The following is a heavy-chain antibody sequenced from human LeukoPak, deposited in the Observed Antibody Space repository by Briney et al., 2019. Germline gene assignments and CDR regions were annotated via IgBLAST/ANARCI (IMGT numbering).Heavy chain of an antibody. CDR1: GYTFTSYG. CDR3: ARERDYYDSSGYYVGAFDI. J-gene: IGHJ3*02. CDR2: ISAYNGNT. Sequence: GASVKVSCKASGYTFTSYGISWVRQAPGQGLEWMGWISAYNGNTNYAQKLQGRVTMTTDTSTSTAYMELRSLRSDDTAVYYCARERDYYDSSGYYVGAFDIWGQGTMVTVSS. D-gene: IGHD3-22*01. V-gene: IGHV1-18*01.